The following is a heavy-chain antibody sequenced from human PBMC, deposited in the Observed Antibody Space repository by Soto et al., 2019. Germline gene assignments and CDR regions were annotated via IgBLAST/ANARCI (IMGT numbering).Heavy chain of an antibody. V-gene: IGHV1-69*01. CDR3: GVLVSSSSRGLYYYGMDV. CDR1: GGTFSSYA. D-gene: IGHD6-6*01. J-gene: IGHJ6*02. CDR2: IIPIFGTA. Sequence: QVQLVQSGAEVKKPGSSVKVSCKASGGTFSSYAISWVRQAPGQGLEWMGGIIPIFGTANYAQKFQGRVTITADESTSTAYMELSSLRSEDTAVYYCGVLVSSSSRGLYYYGMDVWGQGATVTVSS.